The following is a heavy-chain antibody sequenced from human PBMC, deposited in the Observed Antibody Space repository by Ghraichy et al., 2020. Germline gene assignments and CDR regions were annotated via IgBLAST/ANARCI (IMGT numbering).Heavy chain of an antibody. J-gene: IGHJ6*02. CDR2: ISGSGGST. V-gene: IGHV3-23*01. CDR1: GFTFSSYA. D-gene: IGHD3-3*01. Sequence: LTCAASGFTFSSYAMSWVRQAPGKGLEWVSAISGSGGSTYYADSVKGRFTISRDNSKNTLYLQMNSLRAEDTAVYYCAKDFPYDFPPYYGMDVWGQGTTVTVSS. CDR3: AKDFPYDFPPYYGMDV.